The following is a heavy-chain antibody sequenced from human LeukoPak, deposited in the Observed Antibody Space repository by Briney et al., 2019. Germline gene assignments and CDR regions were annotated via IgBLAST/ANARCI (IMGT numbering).Heavy chain of an antibody. CDR1: GGSISSGGYY. CDR3: ARDGYYYGSGSYYSPYGMDV. Sequence: SQTLSLTCTVSGGSISSGGYYWSWIRQHPGKGLEWIGYIYYSGSTYYNPSLKSRVTISVVTSKNQFSLKLSSVTAADTAVYYCARDGYYYGSGSYYSPYGMDVWGQGTTVTVSS. D-gene: IGHD3-10*01. CDR2: IYYSGST. V-gene: IGHV4-31*03. J-gene: IGHJ6*02.